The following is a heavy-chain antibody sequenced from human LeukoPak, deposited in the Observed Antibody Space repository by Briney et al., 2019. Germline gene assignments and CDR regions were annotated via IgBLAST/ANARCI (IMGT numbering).Heavy chain of an antibody. J-gene: IGHJ6*03. CDR1: GFTFSSYS. V-gene: IGHV3-21*04. Sequence: GGSLRLSCAASGFTFSSYSMNWVRQAPGKGLEWVSSISSSSSYIYYADSVKGRFTISRDNAKNSLYLQMNSLRAEDTALYYCAREKDYYYYYMDVWGKGTTVTVSS. CDR3: AREKDYYYYYMDV. CDR2: ISSSSSYI.